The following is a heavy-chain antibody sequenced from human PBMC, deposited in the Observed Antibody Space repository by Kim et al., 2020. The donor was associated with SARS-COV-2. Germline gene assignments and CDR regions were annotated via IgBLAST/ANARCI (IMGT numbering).Heavy chain of an antibody. J-gene: IGHJ6*02. CDR2: INHSGST. CDR3: ARGLRVGIQLWSV. CDR1: GGSFSGYY. Sequence: SETLSLTCAVYGGSFSGYYWSWIRQPPVKGLEWIGEINHSGSTNYNPSLKSRVTISVDTSKNQFSLKLSSVTAADTAVYYCARGLRVGIQLWSVWGQGTTVTVSS. D-gene: IGHD5-18*01. V-gene: IGHV4-34*01.